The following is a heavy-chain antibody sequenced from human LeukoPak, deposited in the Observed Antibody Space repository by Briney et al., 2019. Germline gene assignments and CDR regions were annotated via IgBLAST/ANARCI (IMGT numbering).Heavy chain of an antibody. CDR3: ARAPYYYDSSGLNRYYFDY. V-gene: IGHV1-69*05. Sequence: SVKVSCKASGGIFSSYAISWVRQAPGQGLEWMGGIIPIFGTANYAQKFQGRVTITTDESTSTAYMELSSLRSEDTAVYYCARAPYYYDSSGLNRYYFDYWGQGTLVTVSS. CDR1: GGIFSSYA. J-gene: IGHJ4*02. CDR2: IIPIFGTA. D-gene: IGHD3-22*01.